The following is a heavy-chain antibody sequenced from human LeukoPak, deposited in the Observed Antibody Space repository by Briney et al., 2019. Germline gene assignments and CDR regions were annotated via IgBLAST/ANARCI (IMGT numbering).Heavy chain of an antibody. CDR2: IYYSGST. CDR1: GGSISSSSYY. CDR3: ARGYSSGWYYFDY. J-gene: IGHJ4*02. V-gene: IGHV4-39*01. Sequence: SETLSLTCTVSGGSISSSSYYWGWIRQPPGKGLEWIGSIYYSGSTYYNPSLKSRVTISVDTSKNQFSLKLSSVTAADTAVYYCARGYSSGWYYFDYWGQGTLVTVSS. D-gene: IGHD6-19*01.